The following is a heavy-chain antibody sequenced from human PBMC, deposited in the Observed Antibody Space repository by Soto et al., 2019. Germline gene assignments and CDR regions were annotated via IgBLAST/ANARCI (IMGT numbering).Heavy chain of an antibody. D-gene: IGHD1-1*01. V-gene: IGHV1-8*01. CDR3: ARGRTTGTTPHGFDP. Sequence: ASVKVSCKASGYTFSSYDINWVRQATGQGLEWMGWMNPNSGNTGYAQKFQGRVTMTRNTSISTAYLELSSLRSEDTSLYYCARGRTTGTTPHGFDPWGQGTLVTVSS. J-gene: IGHJ5*02. CDR2: MNPNSGNT. CDR1: GYTFSSYD.